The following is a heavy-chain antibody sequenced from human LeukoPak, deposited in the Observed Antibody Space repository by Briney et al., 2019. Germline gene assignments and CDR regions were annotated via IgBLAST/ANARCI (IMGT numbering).Heavy chain of an antibody. CDR3: ARVSSGWYFYFDY. V-gene: IGHV3-48*03. Sequence: PGGSLRLSCAASGFTFSSYEMNWVRQAPGKGLEWISYISSSGSTMYYGDSVKGRFTISRDNAKNSQYLQMNSLRAEDTAVYYCARVSSGWYFYFDYWGQGTLVTVSS. CDR2: ISSSGSTM. J-gene: IGHJ4*02. D-gene: IGHD6-19*01. CDR1: GFTFSSYE.